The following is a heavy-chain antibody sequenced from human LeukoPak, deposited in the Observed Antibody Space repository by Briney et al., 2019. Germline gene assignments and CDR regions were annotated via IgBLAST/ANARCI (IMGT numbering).Heavy chain of an antibody. CDR1: DGSISSYY. CDR3: ARVRTTVTTLYYFDY. V-gene: IGHV4-59*12. D-gene: IGHD4-17*01. J-gene: IGHJ4*02. CDR2: IYYSGST. Sequence: PSETLSLTCTVSDGSISSYYWSWIRQPPGKGLEWIGYIYYSGSTNYNPSLKSRVTMSVDTSKNQFSLKLSSVTAADTAVYYCARVRTTVTTLYYFDYWGQGTLVTVSS.